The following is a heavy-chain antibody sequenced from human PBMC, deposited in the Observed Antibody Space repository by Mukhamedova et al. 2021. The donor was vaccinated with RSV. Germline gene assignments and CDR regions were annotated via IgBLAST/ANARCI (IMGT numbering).Heavy chain of an antibody. J-gene: IGHJ4*02. CDR3: ARASGSSGYYAFFDY. CDR2: DGSNK. Sequence: DGSNKYYADSVKGRFTISRDNSKNTLYLQMNSLRAEDTAVYYCARASGSSGYYAFFDYWGQGTLVTVSS. V-gene: IGHV3-33*01. D-gene: IGHD3-22*01.